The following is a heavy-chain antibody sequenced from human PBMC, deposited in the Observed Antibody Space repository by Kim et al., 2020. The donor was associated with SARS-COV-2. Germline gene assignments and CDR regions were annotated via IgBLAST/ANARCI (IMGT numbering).Heavy chain of an antibody. Sequence: ASVKVPCKASGYTFPVYSISWVRQAPGQGLEWMGLIVTYTGDTNYAQNLQDRVTMTTDASTTTAYMELTTLRSDDTAVYYCVRVRYCGADCHRSDAFDIWGQGTMVTVSS. D-gene: IGHD2-21*02. CDR2: IVTYTGDT. CDR3: VRVRYCGADCHRSDAFDI. CDR1: GYTFPVYS. J-gene: IGHJ3*02. V-gene: IGHV1-18*04.